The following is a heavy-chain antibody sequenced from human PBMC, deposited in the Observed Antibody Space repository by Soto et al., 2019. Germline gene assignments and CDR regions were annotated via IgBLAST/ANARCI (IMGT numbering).Heavy chain of an antibody. Sequence: QITLKESGPTLVKPTQTLTLTCTFSGFSLRTSGAGVGWFRQPPGEAPEWLGTIYWDDDKRYRPSLERRLTITKDSSKTQVVFTMPNIGPVDTATYFCAHRRFGFGDSYDYWGQRTLVNVSS. CDR1: GFSLRTSGAG. CDR2: IYWDDDK. V-gene: IGHV2-5*02. D-gene: IGHD3-10*01. CDR3: AHRRFGFGDSYDY. J-gene: IGHJ4*02.